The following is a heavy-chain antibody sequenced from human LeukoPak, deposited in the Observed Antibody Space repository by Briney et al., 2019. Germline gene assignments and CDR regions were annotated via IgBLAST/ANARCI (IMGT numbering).Heavy chain of an antibody. CDR3: ANFLTGDAGAFGI. CDR2: IRYDGSNK. J-gene: IGHJ3*02. CDR1: GFTFSSYG. D-gene: IGHD7-27*01. V-gene: IGHV3-30*02. Sequence: GGSLRLSCAASGFTFSSYGMHWVRQAPGKGLEWVAFIRYDGSNKYYADSVKGRFTISRDNSKNTLYLQMNSLRAEDTAVYYCANFLTGDAGAFGIWGQGTMVTVSS.